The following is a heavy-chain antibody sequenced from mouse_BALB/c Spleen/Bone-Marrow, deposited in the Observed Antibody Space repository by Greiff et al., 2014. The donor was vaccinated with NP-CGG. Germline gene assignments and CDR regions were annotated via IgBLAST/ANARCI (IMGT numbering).Heavy chain of an antibody. D-gene: IGHD1-1*01. CDR2: IDPANGNT. V-gene: IGHV14-3*02. CDR3: ARYYYGSSYFDY. J-gene: IGHJ2*01. CDR1: GFNIKDTY. Sequence: VQLQQSGAELVKPGASVKLSCTASGFNIKDTYMHWVKQRPEQGLEWIGRIDPANGNTKYDPKFQGKATITADTSSNTAHLQLSSLTSEDTAVYYCARYYYGSSYFDYWGQDTTLTVSS.